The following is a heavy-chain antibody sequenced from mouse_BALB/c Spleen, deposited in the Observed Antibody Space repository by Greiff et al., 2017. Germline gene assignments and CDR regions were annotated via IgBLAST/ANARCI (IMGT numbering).Heavy chain of an antibody. D-gene: IGHD1-1*01. V-gene: IGHV1-63*02. Sequence: VQLQQSGAELVRPGTSVKISCKASGYTLTNYWLGWVKQRPGQGLEWIGDIYPGGGYTNYNEKFKGKATLTADTSSSTAYMQLSSLTSEDSAVYFCARPHYYDSSWFAYWGQGTLVTVSA. CDR1: GYTLTNYW. CDR2: IYPGGGYT. CDR3: ARPHYYDSSWFAY. J-gene: IGHJ3*01.